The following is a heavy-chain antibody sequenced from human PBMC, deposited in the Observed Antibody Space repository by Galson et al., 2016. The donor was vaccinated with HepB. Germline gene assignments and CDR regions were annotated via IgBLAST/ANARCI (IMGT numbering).Heavy chain of an antibody. CDR1: GFTFSSYG. CDR2: IWYDGSNK. Sequence: SLRLSCAASGFTFSSYGMHWVRQAPGKGLEWVACIWYDGSNKYYANSVKGRFTISRDNSKNTLYLQMNSLRAEDPAVYYCARQRNPDFWSAYRMHAPFDIWGQGTMVTVSS. D-gene: IGHD3-3*01. V-gene: IGHV3-33*01. CDR3: ARQRNPDFWSAYRMHAPFDI. J-gene: IGHJ3*02.